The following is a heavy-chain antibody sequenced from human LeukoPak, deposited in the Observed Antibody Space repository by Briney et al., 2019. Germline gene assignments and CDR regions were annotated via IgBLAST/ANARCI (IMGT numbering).Heavy chain of an antibody. Sequence: SETLSLTCTVSGGSISSYYWSWTRQPPGKGLEWIGYIYYSGSTNYNPSLKSRVTISVDTSKNQFSLKLSSVTAADTAAYYCARVGGGNYFDYWGQGTLVTVSS. V-gene: IGHV4-59*01. CDR3: ARVGGGNYFDY. D-gene: IGHD2-15*01. CDR2: IYYSGST. CDR1: GGSISSYY. J-gene: IGHJ4*02.